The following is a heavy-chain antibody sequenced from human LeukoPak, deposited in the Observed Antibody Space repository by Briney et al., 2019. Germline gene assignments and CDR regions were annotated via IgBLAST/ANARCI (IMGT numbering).Heavy chain of an antibody. CDR2: VYYSGST. Sequence: SETLSLTCTVSGGSISSSSYYWGWIRQPPGKGLEWIGSVYYSGSTYYNPSPKSRVTISVDTSKNQFYLKLSSVTAADTAVYYCARQDYDILTGYPNWFDPWGQGALVTVSS. CDR1: GGSISSSSYY. V-gene: IGHV4-39*01. CDR3: ARQDYDILTGYPNWFDP. D-gene: IGHD3-9*01. J-gene: IGHJ5*02.